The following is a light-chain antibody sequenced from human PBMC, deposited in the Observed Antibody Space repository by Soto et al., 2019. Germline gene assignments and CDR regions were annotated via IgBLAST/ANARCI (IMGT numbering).Light chain of an antibody. CDR3: CSYAGSSTLYV. Sequence: QSVLTQPASVSGSPGQSITISCTGTSSDVGSYNLVSWYQQHPGKAPKLMIYEGSKRPSGVSNRFSGSKSGNTASLTISGLQAEDEADYSCCSYAGSSTLYVFVPGTKVKVL. CDR1: SSDVGSYNL. V-gene: IGLV2-23*01. J-gene: IGLJ1*01. CDR2: EGS.